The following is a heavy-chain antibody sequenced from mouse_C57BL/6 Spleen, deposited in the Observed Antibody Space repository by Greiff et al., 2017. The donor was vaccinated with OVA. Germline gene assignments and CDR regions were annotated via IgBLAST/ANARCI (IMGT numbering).Heavy chain of an antibody. J-gene: IGHJ4*01. D-gene: IGHD1-1*01. CDR2: IDPSDSYT. CDR3: ALVYYSSSYDYAMDY. Sequence: QVQLQQPGAELVMPGASVKLSCKASGYTFTSSWMHWVKQRPGQGLEWIGEIDPSDSYTNYNQKFKGKSTLTVDKSSSTAYMQRISLTSEDSAVSYCALVYYSSSYDYAMDYWGQGTSVTVSS. V-gene: IGHV1-69*01. CDR1: GYTFTSSW.